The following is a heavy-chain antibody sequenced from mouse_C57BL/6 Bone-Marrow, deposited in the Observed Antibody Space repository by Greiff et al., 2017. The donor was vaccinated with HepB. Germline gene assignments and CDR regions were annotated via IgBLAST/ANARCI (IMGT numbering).Heavy chain of an antibody. CDR1: GFTFSNYW. Sequence: EVKLEESGGGLVQPGGSMKLSCVASGFTFSNYWMNWVRQSPEKGLEWVAQIRLKSDNYATHYAESVKGRFTISRDDSKSSVYLQMNNLRAEDTGSYYCTGRTTVDYFDYWGQGTTLTVSS. J-gene: IGHJ2*01. V-gene: IGHV6-3*01. D-gene: IGHD1-1*01. CDR2: IRLKSDNYAT. CDR3: TGRTTVDYFDY.